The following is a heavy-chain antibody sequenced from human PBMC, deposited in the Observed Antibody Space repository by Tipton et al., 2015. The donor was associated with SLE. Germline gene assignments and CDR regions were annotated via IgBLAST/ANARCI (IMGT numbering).Heavy chain of an antibody. CDR3: ARLRVISYFFDY. D-gene: IGHD2-21*01. CDR1: GGSISSSSYY. Sequence: GLVKPSETLSLTCTVSGGSISSSSYYWGWIRQPPGKGLEWIGSIYYSGSTYYNPSLKSRVTISVDTPKNQFSQKLSSVTAADTAVYYCARLRVISYFFDYWGQGALVPVSS. V-gene: IGHV4-39*07. CDR2: IYYSGST. J-gene: IGHJ4*02.